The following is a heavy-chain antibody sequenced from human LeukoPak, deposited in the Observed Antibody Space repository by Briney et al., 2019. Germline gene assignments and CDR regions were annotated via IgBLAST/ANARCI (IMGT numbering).Heavy chain of an antibody. D-gene: IGHD4-23*01. Sequence: ASVKVSCKASGYTFTNYYMHWARQAPGQGLEWMGIINPSGGSTTYAQKFQGRVTMTRDTSTSTVYMELSSLRSEDTAVYYCARDLIRWSGLDYWGQGTLVTVSS. CDR3: ARDLIRWSGLDY. CDR1: GYTFTNYY. J-gene: IGHJ4*02. V-gene: IGHV1-46*01. CDR2: INPSGGST.